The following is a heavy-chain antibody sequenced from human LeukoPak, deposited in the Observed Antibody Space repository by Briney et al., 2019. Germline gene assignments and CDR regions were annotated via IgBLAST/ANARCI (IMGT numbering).Heavy chain of an antibody. J-gene: IGHJ5*02. V-gene: IGHV4-61*02. D-gene: IGHD2-21*01. CDR1: GDAISSGAYY. CDR3: GGDSVWGCGFDA. CDR2: IYSNGNT. Sequence: SETLSLTCTVSGDAISSGAYYWSWIRQPAGKGLEWVGRIYSNGNTNNKPSLKSQATLSLDTSKRPFWLQLTSVPAPDPAISYGGGDSVWGCGFDAWGQGTLVTVSS.